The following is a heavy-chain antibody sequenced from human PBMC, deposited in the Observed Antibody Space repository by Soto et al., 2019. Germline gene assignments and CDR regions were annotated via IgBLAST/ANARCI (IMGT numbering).Heavy chain of an antibody. V-gene: IGHV3-23*01. CDR3: AKARYYDSTGYLYYFDY. J-gene: IGHJ4*02. Sequence: GGSLRLSCAASGFTFSSYAMSWVRQAPGKGLEWVSSISGSGGSTYYADSVKGRFTISRDNSKNTLYLQMNSLRAEDTAVYYCAKARYYDSTGYLYYFDYWGQGTLVTVSS. CDR1: GFTFSSYA. D-gene: IGHD3-22*01. CDR2: ISGSGGST.